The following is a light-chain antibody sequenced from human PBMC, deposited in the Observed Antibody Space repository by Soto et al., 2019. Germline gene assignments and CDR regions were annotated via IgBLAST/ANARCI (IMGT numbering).Light chain of an antibody. CDR3: QQSSRIPP. V-gene: IGKV1-39*01. Sequence: DIQLTQSPSSLSASVGDRVTITCRSSQNINTYLNWYQQRPGEPPKLLIYLASTLKSGVPSRFSGSVSGTAFPLTISSLQPEDFVTYYCQQSSRIPPFGGGTKIDI. CDR1: QNINTY. CDR2: LAS. J-gene: IGKJ4*01.